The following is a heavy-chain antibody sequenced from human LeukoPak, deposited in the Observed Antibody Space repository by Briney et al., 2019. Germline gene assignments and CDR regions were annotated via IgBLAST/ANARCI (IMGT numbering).Heavy chain of an antibody. D-gene: IGHD3-3*02. CDR3: ARAHFWGYYMDV. J-gene: IGHJ6*03. V-gene: IGHV3-20*01. CDR2: INWKGGST. Sequence: GGSLRLSCAASGFTFVDYGMSCASQAPGKGREWASGINWKGGSTGYADSVKARFTISRDNTKNSLYRELNRLRAGDTALYHCARAHFWGYYMDVWGKGTTVTVSS. CDR1: GFTFVDYG.